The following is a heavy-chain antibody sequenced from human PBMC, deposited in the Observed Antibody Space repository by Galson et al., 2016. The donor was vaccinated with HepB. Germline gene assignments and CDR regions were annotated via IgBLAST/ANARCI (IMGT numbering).Heavy chain of an antibody. D-gene: IGHD3-10*01. CDR1: GDSVSRNSVA. V-gene: IGHV6-1*01. CDR3: ARDGAGAPLFDF. CDR2: TWYSRSKWFD. Sequence: CAISGDSVSRNSVAWNWIRQSPSRGLEWLGRTWYSRSKWFDVYPDSLKGRIAINADSSKNQFSLQLKSVTPDDTAIYYCARDGAGAPLFDFWGQGILVTVSS. J-gene: IGHJ4*02.